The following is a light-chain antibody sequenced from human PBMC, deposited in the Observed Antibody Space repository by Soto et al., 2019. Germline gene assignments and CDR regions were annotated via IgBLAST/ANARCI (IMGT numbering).Light chain of an antibody. CDR2: DVT. J-gene: IGLJ2*01. Sequence: QSVLTQPRSVSLSPGQSVTISCTGTSSDVGGYNYVSWYQQQPGKAPRLMIYDVTKRPSGVPDRFSGSKSGNTASLTISGLQAEDEADYYCCSYAGSYTMVFGGGTKVTVL. CDR1: SSDVGGYNY. V-gene: IGLV2-11*01. CDR3: CSYAGSYTMV.